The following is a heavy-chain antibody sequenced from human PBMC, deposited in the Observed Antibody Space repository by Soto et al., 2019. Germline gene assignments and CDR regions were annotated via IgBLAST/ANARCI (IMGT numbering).Heavy chain of an antibody. Sequence: QVQLVESGGGVVQPGRSLRLSCAASGFTFSSYGMHWVRQAPGKGLEWVAVISYDGSNKYYADSVKGRFTISRDNSKNTLYLQMNSQRTEDTAVYYCAKDRSHSSSWYENWGQGTLVTVSS. CDR1: GFTFSSYG. CDR2: ISYDGSNK. V-gene: IGHV3-30*18. D-gene: IGHD6-13*01. CDR3: AKDRSHSSSWYEN. J-gene: IGHJ4*02.